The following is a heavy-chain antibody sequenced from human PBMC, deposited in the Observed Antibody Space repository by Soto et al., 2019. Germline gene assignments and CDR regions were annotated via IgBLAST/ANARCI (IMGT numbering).Heavy chain of an antibody. Sequence: GESLKISCKGAGHPFNNHWIGWVRQTPGKGLEWMGLIFTRDSETKTSPSFQGHVSFSVDNSINTVYLQWTSLKTTDTGIYFCARGYFDSGHGYDLWGQGTLVTVSS. CDR1: GHPFNNHW. J-gene: IGHJ5*02. CDR3: ARGYFDSGHGYDL. D-gene: IGHD3-10*01. CDR2: IFTRDSET. V-gene: IGHV5-51*01.